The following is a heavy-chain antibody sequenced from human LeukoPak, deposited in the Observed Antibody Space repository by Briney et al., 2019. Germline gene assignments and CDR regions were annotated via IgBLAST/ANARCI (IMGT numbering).Heavy chain of an antibody. V-gene: IGHV3-48*01. CDR1: GFTFKFYS. CDR3: VRVGTSFDI. D-gene: IGHD7-27*01. Sequence: GGSLRLSCAASGFTFKFYSMNWVRQAPGKGLEWVSYISTNTTTIYYAYSVKGRFTISRDNAKNSLYLQMNSLRVGDTAVYYCVRVGTSFDIWGQGTMVTVSS. CDR2: ISTNTTTI. J-gene: IGHJ3*02.